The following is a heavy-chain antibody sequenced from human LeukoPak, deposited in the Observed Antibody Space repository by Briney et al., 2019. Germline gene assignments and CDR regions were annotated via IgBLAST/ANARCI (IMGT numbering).Heavy chain of an antibody. D-gene: IGHD2-2*01. CDR1: GFTFSSSA. J-gene: IGHJ4*02. V-gene: IGHV3-23*01. CDR3: AKGWVPQYQLHYDY. Sequence: PGGSLRLSCAASGFTFSSSALSWVRQAPGKGLEWVSTISVSGVGTYYADSVKGRFTISRDTSKNTLYLQMNSLRAEDTALYYCAKGWVPQYQLHYDYWGQGALVTVSS. CDR2: ISVSGVGT.